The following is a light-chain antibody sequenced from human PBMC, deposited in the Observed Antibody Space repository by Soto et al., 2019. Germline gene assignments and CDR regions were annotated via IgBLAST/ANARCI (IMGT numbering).Light chain of an antibody. CDR1: SSNIGSNY. CDR3: AAWDDSLSGVV. CDR2: RNN. Sequence: QSVLTQPPSASGTPGQRVTISCSGSSSNIGSNYVFWYQHLPGTAPKLLIYRNNQRPSGVPDRFSGSKSGTSASLAISGLRSEDETDYCCAAWDDSLSGVVFGGGTQLTVL. J-gene: IGLJ2*01. V-gene: IGLV1-47*01.